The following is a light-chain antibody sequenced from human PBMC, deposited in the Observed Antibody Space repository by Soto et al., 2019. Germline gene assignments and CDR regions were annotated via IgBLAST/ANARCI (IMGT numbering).Light chain of an antibody. CDR1: SSNIGSNY. CDR3: AAWDDSLSGVV. J-gene: IGLJ2*01. V-gene: IGLV1-47*01. Sequence: QSVLTQPPSASGTPGQRVTISCSGSSSNIGSNYVYWYQQLPGTATKLLIYRNNQRPSGVPDRFSGSKSGTSASLDISGLRSEDEADYYCAAWDDSLSGVVFGGGTKLTVL. CDR2: RNN.